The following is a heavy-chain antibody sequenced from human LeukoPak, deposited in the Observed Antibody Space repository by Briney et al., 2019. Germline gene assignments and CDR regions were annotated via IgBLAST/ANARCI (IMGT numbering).Heavy chain of an antibody. V-gene: IGHV3-23*01. J-gene: IGHJ6*03. D-gene: IGHD6-25*01. Sequence: PGRSLRLSCAASGFTFSSYAMSWVRQAPGKGPEWVSTICIDGGRTYYEDSVKARFTVSRDTSKNTLYLQMNSLRAEDTAVYYCARKGICSSRYQNMDVWGKGTTVTVSS. CDR3: ARKGICSSRYQNMDV. CDR1: GFTFSSYA. CDR2: ICIDGGRT.